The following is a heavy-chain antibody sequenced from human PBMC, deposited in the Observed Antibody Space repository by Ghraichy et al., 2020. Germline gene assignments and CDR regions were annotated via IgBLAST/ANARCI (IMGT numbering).Heavy chain of an antibody. CDR2: ISSSSTTI. J-gene: IGHJ6*02. V-gene: IGHV3-11*04. CDR1: GFTFSDYY. Sequence: GGSLRLSCAASGFTFSDYYMSWIRQAPGKGLEWVSYISSSSTTIYYTDSVKGRFTISRDNAKNSLYLQMNSLRDEDTAVYYCARDLASPYYGMDVWGQGTTVTVSS. CDR3: ARDLASPYYGMDV.